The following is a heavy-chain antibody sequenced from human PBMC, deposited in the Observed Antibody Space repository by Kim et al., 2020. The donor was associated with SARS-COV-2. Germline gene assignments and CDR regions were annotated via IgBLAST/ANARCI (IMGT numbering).Heavy chain of an antibody. CDR2: IVVGSGNT. CDR1: GFTFTSSA. Sequence: SVKVSCKASGFTFTSSAMQWVRQARGQRLEWIGWIVVGSGNTNYAQKFQERVTITRDMSTSTAYMELSSLRSEDTAVYYCAAGGNSIAAAGGGFEYFQHWGQGTLVTVSS. D-gene: IGHD6-13*01. V-gene: IGHV1-58*02. J-gene: IGHJ1*01. CDR3: AAGGNSIAAAGGGFEYFQH.